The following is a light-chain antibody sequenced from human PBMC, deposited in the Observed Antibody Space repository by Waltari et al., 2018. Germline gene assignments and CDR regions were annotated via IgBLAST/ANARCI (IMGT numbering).Light chain of an antibody. CDR2: DAS. V-gene: IGKV3-11*01. Sequence: EIVLTQSPATLSLSPGERATLSCRASQSISSFLAWYQQKPGQAPSLLIYDASNRATGIPARFGGSGSETDFTLTISSLEPEDFAVYYCQHRSNWPPEFTFGPGTKVYIK. CDR1: QSISSF. CDR3: QHRSNWPPEFT. J-gene: IGKJ3*01.